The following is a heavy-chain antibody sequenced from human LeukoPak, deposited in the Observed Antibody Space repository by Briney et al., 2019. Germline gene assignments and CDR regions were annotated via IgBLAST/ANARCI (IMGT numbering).Heavy chain of an antibody. CDR2: IYTSQST. D-gene: IGHD6-19*01. V-gene: IGHV4-4*07. CDR3: ARVESSGWYNY. J-gene: IGHJ4*02. CDR1: VGSISIYY. Sequence: PSETLSLTCTRSVGSISIYYGSWMRQPAGKGLERIGRIYTSQSTNYNPSLKSRVTMSVDTTKNQFSLKLSSVTAAATAVYSCARVESSGWYNYWGQGTLVTVSS.